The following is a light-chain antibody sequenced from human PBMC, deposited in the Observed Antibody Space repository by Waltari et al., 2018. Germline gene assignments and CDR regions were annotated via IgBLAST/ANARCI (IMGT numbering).Light chain of an antibody. CDR2: AAS. Sequence: DVQMTQSPASVSASVGDRVTITCRPRRGINHYLAWFQQKPGKAPRSLIYAASTLQSGAPSTFSGSGSGTQFALTISSLQPEDFGTYYCLQYYSYPGTFGPGTRVDI. CDR1: RGINHY. J-gene: IGKJ3*01. CDR3: LQYYSYPGT. V-gene: IGKV1-16*01.